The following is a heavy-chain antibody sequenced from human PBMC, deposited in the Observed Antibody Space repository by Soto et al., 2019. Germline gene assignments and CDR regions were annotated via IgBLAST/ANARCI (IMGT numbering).Heavy chain of an antibody. V-gene: IGHV3-7*04. CDR2: IKQDGSEE. CDR1: GFSFSSYW. J-gene: IGHJ4*02. D-gene: IGHD3-9*01. CDR3: ARDFDRTPGIY. Sequence: EVQLVQSGGGVVQPGESLRLSCAASGFSFSSYWMSWVRQAPGKGLEWLASIKQDGSEEYSADSVKGRFTISRDSAKTSLYLQMNSLGAEDMAVYYCARDFDRTPGIYWGQGTLVTVSS.